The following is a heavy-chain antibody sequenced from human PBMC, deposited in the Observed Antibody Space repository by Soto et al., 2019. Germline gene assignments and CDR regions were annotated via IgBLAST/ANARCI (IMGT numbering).Heavy chain of an antibody. J-gene: IGHJ4*02. CDR2: ISRGGDDI. CDR1: AFTFRSYA. CDR3: AKLGWRGEPQVVGLPRTDY. D-gene: IGHD6-13*01. Sequence: EVQLLESGGGLVQPGGSLRLSCAASAFTFRSYAMNWVRQAPGKGLEWVSAISRGGDDIYYADFVRGRFTVSRDNSKNTLYLQMNSLRADDTAVYYCAKLGWRGEPQVVGLPRTDYWGQGTLVTVSS. V-gene: IGHV3-23*01.